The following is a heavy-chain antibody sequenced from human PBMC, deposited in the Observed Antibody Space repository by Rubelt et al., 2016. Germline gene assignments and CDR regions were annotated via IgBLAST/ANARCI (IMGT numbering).Heavy chain of an antibody. V-gene: IGHV3-23*01. Sequence: VQLQQWGAGLLKPSETLSLTCAVYGGSFSGYYWSWIGQPPGKGLEWVSAISGSGGSTYYADSVKGRFTISRDNSKNTLYLQMNSLRAEDTAVYYCAKIGRLAYFDYWGQGTLVTVSS. CDR2: ISGSGGST. J-gene: IGHJ4*02. CDR1: GGSFSGYY. CDR3: AKIGRLAYFDY.